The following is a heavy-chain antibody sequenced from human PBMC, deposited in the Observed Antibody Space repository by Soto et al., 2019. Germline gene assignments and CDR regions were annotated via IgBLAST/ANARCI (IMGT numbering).Heavy chain of an antibody. CDR3: AREGSGYNF. CDR1: GCSFSNFG. V-gene: IGHV1-69*13. CDR2: IVPVFGRP. J-gene: IGHJ4*02. Sequence: GASVKVSCKASGCSFSNFGSSWVRQAPGQGLEWVGGIVPVFGRPNYAQRFRGRLTITAGESTSTGYMELISLRSDDTAVYYCAREGSGYNFWGQGTQVTVSS. D-gene: IGHD5-12*01.